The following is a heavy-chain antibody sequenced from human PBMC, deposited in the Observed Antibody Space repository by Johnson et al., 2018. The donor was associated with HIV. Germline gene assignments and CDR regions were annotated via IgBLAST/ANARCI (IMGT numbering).Heavy chain of an antibody. V-gene: IGHV3-66*02. Sequence: EVQLVESGGGLVQPGGSLRLSCAGSGFTVKSNYMIWVRQAPGKGLEWVSIIYSGGSTYYEDSVKGRFTISRDNSKNTVYLQMNSLRVEDTAVYYCARAGSSIWTITGGPDAFEIWGQGTMVTVSS. D-gene: IGHD5-12*01. J-gene: IGHJ3*02. CDR2: IYSGGST. CDR1: GFTVKSNY. CDR3: ARAGSSIWTITGGPDAFEI.